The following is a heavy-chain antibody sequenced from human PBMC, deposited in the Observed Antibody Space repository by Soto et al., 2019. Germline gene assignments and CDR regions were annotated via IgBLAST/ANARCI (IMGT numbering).Heavy chain of an antibody. CDR2: IDFRGTT. CDR3: SRRAPEGFDP. Sequence: LSLSSAVCSGSVSSSSYFWAWIRRPPGKGLEWIGSIDFRGTTYTNPSLESRVTISVDTSKNHFSLKLDSVTAADTALYYCSRRAPEGFDPWGRGTLVTVSS. J-gene: IGHJ5*02. CDR1: SGSVSSSSYF. V-gene: IGHV4-39*02.